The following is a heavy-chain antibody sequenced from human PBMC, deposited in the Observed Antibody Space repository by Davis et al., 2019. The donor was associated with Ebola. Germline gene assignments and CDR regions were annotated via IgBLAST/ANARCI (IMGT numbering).Heavy chain of an antibody. CDR1: GFTFSSYE. D-gene: IGHD2-8*02. CDR3: ARDQGYCTGGVCLGNYYYYYGMDV. V-gene: IGHV3-48*03. CDR2: IYSSGSGI. Sequence: PGGSLRLSCAASGFTFSSYEFNWVRQAPGKGLEWVSYIYSSGSGIYYADSVKGRFTLSRDNAKNSLYLQMNSLRAEDTAVYYCARDQGYCTGGVCLGNYYYYYGMDVWGQGTTVTVSS. J-gene: IGHJ6*02.